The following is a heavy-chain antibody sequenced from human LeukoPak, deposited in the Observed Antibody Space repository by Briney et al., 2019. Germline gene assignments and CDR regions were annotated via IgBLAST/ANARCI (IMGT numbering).Heavy chain of an antibody. CDR2: INSDGSNT. CDR1: GFNFRAYW. Sequence: QPGGSLRLSCAASGFNFRAYWMHWVRQAPGKGLVWVSRINSDGSNTTYADSVKGRFTVSRDNAMNTLYLQMHSLRAEDTALYFCARGYGADVWGKGTMVTVSS. V-gene: IGHV3-74*01. CDR3: ARGYGADV. J-gene: IGHJ6*04.